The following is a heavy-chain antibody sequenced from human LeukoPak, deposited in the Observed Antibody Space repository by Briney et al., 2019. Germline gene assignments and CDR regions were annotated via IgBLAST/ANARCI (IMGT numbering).Heavy chain of an antibody. Sequence: GGSLRLSCAASGFTFSSYAMSWVRQAPGKGLEWVSSISSSNGYIYYADSVKGRFTISRDNAKSSLFLQMNSLRDEDTAVYYCAKPLTGGGSWPPFDSWGQGTLVTVSS. CDR1: GFTFSSYA. D-gene: IGHD2-15*01. J-gene: IGHJ4*02. V-gene: IGHV3-21*04. CDR2: ISSSNGYI. CDR3: AKPLTGGGSWPPFDS.